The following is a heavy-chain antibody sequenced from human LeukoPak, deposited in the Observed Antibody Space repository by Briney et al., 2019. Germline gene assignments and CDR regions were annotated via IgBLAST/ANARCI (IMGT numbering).Heavy chain of an antibody. Sequence: SETLSLTCAVYGGSFSGYYWSWIRQPPGKGLEWIGEINHSGSTNYNPSLKSRVTISVDTSKNQFPLKLSSVTAADTAVYYCARAGYCSGGSCYPGALFDYWGQGTLVTVSS. CDR3: ARAGYCSGGSCYPGALFDY. J-gene: IGHJ4*02. D-gene: IGHD2-15*01. CDR1: GGSFSGYY. CDR2: INHSGST. V-gene: IGHV4-34*01.